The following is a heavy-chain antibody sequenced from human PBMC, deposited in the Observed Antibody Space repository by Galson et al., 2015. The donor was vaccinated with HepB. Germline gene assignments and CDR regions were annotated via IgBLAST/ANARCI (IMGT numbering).Heavy chain of an antibody. CDR1: EFTFSDYA. CDR2: IGGSGTGT. CDR3: AKDRDGYNSPFDY. V-gene: IGHV3-23*01. J-gene: IGHJ4*02. D-gene: IGHD5-24*01. Sequence: SLRLSCATSEFTFSDYAMSWVRQAPGKGLEWVSAIGGSGTGTHYADSVRGRFTISRDNSKNTLYLQMNRLRAEDTAVYYCAKDRDGYNSPFDYWGQGALVTVSS.